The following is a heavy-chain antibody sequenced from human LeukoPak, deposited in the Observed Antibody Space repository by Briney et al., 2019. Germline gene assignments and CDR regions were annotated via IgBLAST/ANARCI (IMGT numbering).Heavy chain of an antibody. Sequence: PGGSLRLSCAASGFTFSSYSMNWVRQAPGKGLEWVSYISSSSSTIYYADSVKGRFTISRDNAKNSLYLQMNSLRAEDTAVYYCARGPGYYDFWSGYYTGNNWFDPWGQGTLVTVSS. CDR1: GFTFSSYS. J-gene: IGHJ5*02. V-gene: IGHV3-48*04. CDR3: ARGPGYYDFWSGYYTGNNWFDP. D-gene: IGHD3-3*01. CDR2: ISSSSSTI.